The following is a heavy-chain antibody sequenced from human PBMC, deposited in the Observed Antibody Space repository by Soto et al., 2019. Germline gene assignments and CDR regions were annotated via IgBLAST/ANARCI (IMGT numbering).Heavy chain of an antibody. V-gene: IGHV3-48*02. CDR2: ISSNSRTK. Sequence: ESGGGLVQPGGSLRLSCAASGFTFSDYNMNWVRQAPGKGLEWLSYISSNSRTKYYGDSVKGRFTISRDNAKNSLFLQMSSLRDEDTALYYCARDGGGGDRSDYWGQGTLVTVSS. CDR3: ARDGGGGDRSDY. CDR1: GFTFSDYN. D-gene: IGHD2-21*02. J-gene: IGHJ4*02.